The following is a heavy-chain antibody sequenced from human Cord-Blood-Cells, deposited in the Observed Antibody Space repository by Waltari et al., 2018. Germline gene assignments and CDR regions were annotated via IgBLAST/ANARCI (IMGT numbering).Heavy chain of an antibody. Sequence: QVQLVESGGGVVQPGRSLSLSCAAPGFTFSSSAMHRVRPAPGKGLERVAVIANDGSNKYYADSVKGRFTISRDNSKNTLYLQMNSLRAEDTAVYYCARGDNWNYRAGDYWGQGTLVTVSS. D-gene: IGHD1-7*01. CDR3: ARGDNWNYRAGDY. J-gene: IGHJ4*02. CDR1: GFTFSSSA. V-gene: IGHV3-30-3*01. CDR2: IANDGSNK.